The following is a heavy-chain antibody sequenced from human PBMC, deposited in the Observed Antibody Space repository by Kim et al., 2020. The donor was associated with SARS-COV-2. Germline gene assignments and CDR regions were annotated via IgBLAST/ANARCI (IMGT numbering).Heavy chain of an antibody. CDR1: GFTFSSYG. CDR3: ARLYYYGSGAGMDV. Sequence: LSLTCAASGFTFSSYGMHWVRQAPGKGLEWVAVIWYDGSNKYYADSVKGRFTISRDNSKNTLYLQMNSLRAEDTAVYYCARLYYYGSGAGMDVWGQGTTVTVSS. CDR2: IWYDGSNK. D-gene: IGHD3-10*01. V-gene: IGHV3-33*01. J-gene: IGHJ6*02.